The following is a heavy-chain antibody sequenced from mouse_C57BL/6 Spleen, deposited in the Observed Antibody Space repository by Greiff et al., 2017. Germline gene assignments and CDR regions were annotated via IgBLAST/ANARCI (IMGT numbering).Heavy chain of an antibody. J-gene: IGHJ4*01. CDR3: TRSFYAMDY. Sequence: VQLQQSGAELVRPGASVKLSCTASGFNFKDDYMHWVKQRPEQGLEWIGWIDPENGDTEYASKFQGKATITADTSSNTAYLQLSSLTAEDSAVYYWTRSFYAMDYWGQGTSVTVSS. CDR2: IDPENGDT. CDR1: GFNFKDDY. V-gene: IGHV14-4*01.